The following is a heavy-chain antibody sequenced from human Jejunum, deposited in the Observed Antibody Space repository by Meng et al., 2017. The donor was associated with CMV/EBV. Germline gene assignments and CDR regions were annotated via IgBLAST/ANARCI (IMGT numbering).Heavy chain of an antibody. V-gene: IGHV4-4*07. Sequence: VVPLQSAPGLVKSSETLPLTCFFSAGPICGYYWSWIRQPAGKGLEWIGRIYTSGSTHYNPSLKSRLTMSVDLAKNQISLKLSSVTAADTAVYYCARESGSYYWFDPWGQGTLVTVSS. CDR2: IYTSGST. J-gene: IGHJ5*02. CDR1: AGPICGYY. D-gene: IGHD1-26*01. CDR3: ARESGSYYWFDP.